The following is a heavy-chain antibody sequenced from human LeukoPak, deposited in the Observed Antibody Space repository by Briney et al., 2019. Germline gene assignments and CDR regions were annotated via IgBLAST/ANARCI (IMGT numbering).Heavy chain of an antibody. CDR3: ARGPLFWNYDSSGYLDY. CDR2: INHSGST. J-gene: IGHJ4*02. V-gene: IGHV4-34*01. Sequence: SETLSLTCAVYGGSFSGYYWSWIRQPPGKGLEWIGEINHSGSTNCNPSLKSRVTISVDTSKNQFSLKLSSVTAADTAVYYCARGPLFWNYDSSGYLDYWGQGTLVTVSS. D-gene: IGHD3-22*01. CDR1: GGSFSGYY.